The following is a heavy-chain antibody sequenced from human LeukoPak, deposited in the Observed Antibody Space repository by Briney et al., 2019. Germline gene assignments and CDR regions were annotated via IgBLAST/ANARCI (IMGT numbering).Heavy chain of an antibody. CDR1: GFTFSGYG. CDR2: MSGSGGRT. D-gene: IGHD6-13*01. V-gene: IGHV3-23*01. CDR3: ARAGGQLLHGFGYFEY. Sequence: PGGSLRLSCAASGFTFSGYGMSWVRQAPGKRLEWVSAMSGSGGRTYYADSVKGRFTISRDNSKNTLYLQMNSLRAEDTAVYYCARAGGQLLHGFGYFEYWGQGTLVTVSS. J-gene: IGHJ4*02.